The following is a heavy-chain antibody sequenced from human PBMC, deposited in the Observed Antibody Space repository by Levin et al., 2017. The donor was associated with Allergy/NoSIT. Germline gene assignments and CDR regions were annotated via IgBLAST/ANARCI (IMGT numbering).Heavy chain of an antibody. J-gene: IGHJ4*02. CDR3: AKEDGARYSALGDY. Sequence: GGSLRLSCAASGFSFSNYAMNWVRQAPGKGLEWVSCISLSGSKTHYADSVKGRFTISRDNSKNTLYLQMNSLRAEDTAIYYCAKEDGARYSALGDYWGQGTLVTVSS. CDR2: ISLSGSKT. D-gene: IGHD4/OR15-4a*01. V-gene: IGHV3-23*01. CDR1: GFSFSNYA.